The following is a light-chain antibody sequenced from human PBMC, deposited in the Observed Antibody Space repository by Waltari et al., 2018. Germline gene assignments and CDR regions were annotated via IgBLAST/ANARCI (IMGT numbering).Light chain of an antibody. CDR2: GVS. CDR3: HQYTNWPWT. J-gene: IGKJ1*01. CDR1: QSVDGN. Sequence: EIVMTQSPDIVSVSPGERITLSCRASQSVDGNLAWSQQKPGQAPRLLVHGVSIRASGIPARFRGSASGTEFTLTISGLQSEDCAVYHCHQYTNWPWTYGQGTKVEIK. V-gene: IGKV3D-15*01.